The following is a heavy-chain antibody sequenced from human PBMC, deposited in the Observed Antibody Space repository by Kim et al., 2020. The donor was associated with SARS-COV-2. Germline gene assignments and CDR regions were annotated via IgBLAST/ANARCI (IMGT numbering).Heavy chain of an antibody. D-gene: IGHD2-15*01. CDR3: AKTEGYCSGGSCYPGPY. V-gene: IGHV3-23*03. Sequence: VKGRCSISRDNSKNTLYLQMNSLRAEDTALYYCAKTEGYCSGGSCYPGPYWGQGTLVTVSS. J-gene: IGHJ4*02.